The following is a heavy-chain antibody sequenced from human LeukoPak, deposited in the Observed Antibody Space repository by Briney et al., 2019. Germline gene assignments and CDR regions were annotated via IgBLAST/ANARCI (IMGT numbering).Heavy chain of an antibody. Sequence: SETLSLTCAVYGGPFSGYYWSWIRQPPGKGLEWIGSIYHSGSTYYNPSLKSRVTISVDTSKNQFSLKLSSVTAADTAVYYCARVQNYYYNYMDVWGKGTTVTVSS. CDR2: IYHSGST. CDR3: ARVQNYYYNYMDV. V-gene: IGHV4-34*01. J-gene: IGHJ6*03. CDR1: GGPFSGYY.